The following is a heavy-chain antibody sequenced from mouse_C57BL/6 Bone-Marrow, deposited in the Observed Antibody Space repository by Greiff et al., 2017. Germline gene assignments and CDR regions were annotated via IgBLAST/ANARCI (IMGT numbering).Heavy chain of an antibody. J-gene: IGHJ1*03. CDR3: IPDYYGSSYWYFDV. CDR2: IRLKSDNYAT. D-gene: IGHD1-1*01. CDR1: GFTFSNYW. Sequence: EVKLQESGGGLVQPGGSMKLSCVASGFTFSNYWMNWVRQSPEKGLEWVSQIRLKSDNYATHYAESVKGRFTISRDDSKSSVYLQRNNLRAEDTGIYYCIPDYYGSSYWYFDVWGTGTTVTVSS. V-gene: IGHV6-3*01.